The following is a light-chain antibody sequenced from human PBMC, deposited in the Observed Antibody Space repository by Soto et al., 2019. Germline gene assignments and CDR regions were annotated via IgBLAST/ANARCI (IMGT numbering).Light chain of an antibody. Sequence: EIVLTQSPATLSLSPGERATISCRASQSVTTYLAWYQQKPGQAPRLLIYDASNRATGIPARFSGSGSGTDFTLTISSLEPEDFAVYYCQQRSNWLLTFGGATKVDIK. V-gene: IGKV3-11*01. CDR3: QQRSNWLLT. CDR1: QSVTTY. CDR2: DAS. J-gene: IGKJ4*01.